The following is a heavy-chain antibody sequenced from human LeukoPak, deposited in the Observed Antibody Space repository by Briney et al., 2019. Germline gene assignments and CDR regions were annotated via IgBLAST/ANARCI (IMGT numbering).Heavy chain of an antibody. J-gene: IGHJ5*02. CDR2: INHSGST. Sequence: PSETLSLTCGVYGGSFIGYYWSWIRQPPGKGLEWIGEINHSGSTNYNPSLKSRVTISVDTSKRQFSLKLSSVTAADTAAYYCSKGGPHTVTTYRWFDPWGQGTLVTVSS. V-gene: IGHV4-34*01. D-gene: IGHD4-17*01. CDR1: GGSFIGYY. CDR3: SKGGPHTVTTYRWFDP.